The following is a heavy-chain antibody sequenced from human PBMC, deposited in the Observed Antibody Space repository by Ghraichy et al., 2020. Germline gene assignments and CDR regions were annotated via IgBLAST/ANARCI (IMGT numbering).Heavy chain of an antibody. CDR3: ASSDVGRGGAFDI. Sequence: SQTLSLTCTVSGGSISSYYWSWIRQPPGKGLEWIGYIYYSGSTNYNPSLKSRVTISVDTSKNQFSLKLSSLTAADTAVYYCASSDVGRGGAFDIWGQGTMVTVSS. CDR2: IYYSGST. D-gene: IGHD2-15*01. V-gene: IGHV4-59*01. J-gene: IGHJ3*02. CDR1: GGSISSYY.